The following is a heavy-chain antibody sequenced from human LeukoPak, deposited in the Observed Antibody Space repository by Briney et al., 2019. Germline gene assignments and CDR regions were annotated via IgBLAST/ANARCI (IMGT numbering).Heavy chain of an antibody. V-gene: IGHV3-30*04. CDR3: ARAKYYDSRGYSVREAYDI. Sequence: SGGSLRLSCTASGFALSSYTIHWVRRAPGKGLELVAVISHDGNIKYHADSMKDRFTISRDNSRNTLYLQMNNLRPEDTAVYSCARAKYYDSRGYSVREAYDIWGQGTMVTVSS. CDR1: GFALSSYT. CDR2: ISHDGNIK. J-gene: IGHJ3*02. D-gene: IGHD3-22*01.